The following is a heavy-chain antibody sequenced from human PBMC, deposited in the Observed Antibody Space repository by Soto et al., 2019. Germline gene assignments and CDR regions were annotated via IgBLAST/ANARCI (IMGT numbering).Heavy chain of an antibody. D-gene: IGHD6-13*01. CDR3: ARDLLSTYSSSWFARNWCER. CDR1: GYTFTSYD. J-gene: IGHJ5*02. Sequence: ASVKVSCKASGYTFTSYDINWVRQATGQGLEWMGWMNPNSGNTGYAQKFQGRVTMTRNTSISTAYMELSSLRSEDTAVYYCARDLLSTYSSSWFARNWCERWGKETLVSVSS. V-gene: IGHV1-8*01. CDR2: MNPNSGNT.